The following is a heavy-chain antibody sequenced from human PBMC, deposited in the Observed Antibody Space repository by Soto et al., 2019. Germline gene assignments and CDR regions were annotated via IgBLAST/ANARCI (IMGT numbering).Heavy chain of an antibody. CDR3: ARAIAARHSPGY. D-gene: IGHD6-6*01. CDR1: GFTFSSYA. Sequence: QVQLVESGGGVVQPGRSLRLSCAASGFTFSSYAMHWVRQAPGKGLEWVAVISYDGSNKYYADSVKGRFTISRDNSKNTLYLQMSSLRAEVTAVYYCARAIAARHSPGYWGQGTLVTVS. V-gene: IGHV3-30-3*01. CDR2: ISYDGSNK. J-gene: IGHJ4*02.